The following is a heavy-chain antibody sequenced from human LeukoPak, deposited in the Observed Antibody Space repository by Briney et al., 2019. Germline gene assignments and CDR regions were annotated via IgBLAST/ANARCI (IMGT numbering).Heavy chain of an antibody. CDR3: ARDLSGVTGYTYGRGIDY. Sequence: ETLSLTCTVSGGSISSYYWSWVRQAPGKGLEWVANIKKDGSEKYYVDSVKGRSTISRDNAKTSLYLQMNSLRAEDTAVYYCARDLSGVTGYTYGRGIDYWGQGTLVTVSS. CDR2: IKKDGSEK. J-gene: IGHJ4*02. V-gene: IGHV3-7*01. CDR1: GGSISSYY. D-gene: IGHD1-1*01.